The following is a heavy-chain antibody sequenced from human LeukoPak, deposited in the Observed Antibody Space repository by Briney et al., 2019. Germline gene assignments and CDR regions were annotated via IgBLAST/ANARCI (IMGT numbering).Heavy chain of an antibody. CDR3: ARGRGGDGYNWLCYFDY. CDR1: RFTFSTYA. D-gene: IGHD5-24*01. V-gene: IGHV3-30-3*01. J-gene: IGHJ4*02. CDR2: ISYDGSNK. Sequence: GGSLRLSCVASRFTFSTYAMHWVRQAPGKGLEWVAVISYDGSNKYYADSVKGRFTISRDNSKNTLYLQMNSLRSEDTAVYYCARGRGGDGYNWLCYFDYWGQGTLVTVSS.